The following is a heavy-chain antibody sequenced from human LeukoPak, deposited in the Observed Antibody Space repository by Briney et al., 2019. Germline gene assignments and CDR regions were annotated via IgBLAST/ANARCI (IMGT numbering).Heavy chain of an antibody. Sequence: MASETLSLTCTVSGGSISSSNYYWGWIRQPPGKGLEWIGHIYYSGSTYYNPSLKSRVTISVDTSKNQFSLKLSSVTGADTAVYYCARGLWYFDYWGQGTLVTVSS. V-gene: IGHV4-39*01. D-gene: IGHD2/OR15-2a*01. CDR2: IYYSGST. CDR3: ARGLWYFDY. CDR1: GGSISSSNYY. J-gene: IGHJ4*02.